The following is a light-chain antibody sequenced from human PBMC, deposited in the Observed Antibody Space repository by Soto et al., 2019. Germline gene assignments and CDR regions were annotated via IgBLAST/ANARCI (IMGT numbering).Light chain of an antibody. J-gene: IGKJ3*01. CDR1: QSINNNY. Sequence: EIVLTQSPGTLSLSPGERATLSCRASQSINNNYLAWYQQKPGQAPRLLISGASSRATGIPDRFSGSGSGTDFTLTISRLEPDDFAVYYCQQHGSSITFGPGTKVDI. CDR2: GAS. V-gene: IGKV3-20*01. CDR3: QQHGSSIT.